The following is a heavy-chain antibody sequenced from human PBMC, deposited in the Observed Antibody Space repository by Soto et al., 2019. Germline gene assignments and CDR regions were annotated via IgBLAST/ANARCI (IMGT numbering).Heavy chain of an antibody. J-gene: IGHJ4*02. D-gene: IGHD2-15*01. CDR1: GGSFSGYY. CDR3: AKRQVVAAQH. CDR2: INHSGST. V-gene: IGHV4-34*01. Sequence: PSETLSLTCAVYGGSFSGYYWTWIRQPPGTGLEWIGEINHSGSTNYNPSLKSRVTISVDTSKNQFSLKLTSVTAADTAVYYCAKRQVVAAQHWGQGTLVTVSS.